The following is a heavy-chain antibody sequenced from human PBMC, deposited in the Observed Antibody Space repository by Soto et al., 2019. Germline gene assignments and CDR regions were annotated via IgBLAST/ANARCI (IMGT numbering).Heavy chain of an antibody. CDR2: ISSSSSFR. J-gene: IGHJ4*02. CDR1: GFTLGDYP. CDR3: ARDPPLSVLVVVATDDF. Sequence: GGSLRLSCSSSGFTLGDYPMSWFRQAPGKGLEWVSSISSSSSFRNYADSVKGRFSISRDNDKNLVYLQMDSLRAEDTAVYCCARDPPLSVLVVVATDDFWGQGTLVTVSS. V-gene: IGHV3-21*01. D-gene: IGHD2-21*01.